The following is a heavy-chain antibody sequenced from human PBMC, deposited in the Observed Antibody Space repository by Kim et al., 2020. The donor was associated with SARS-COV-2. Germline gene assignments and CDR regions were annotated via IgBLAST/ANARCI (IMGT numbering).Heavy chain of an antibody. CDR2: ISSDNDDS. Sequence: ASVKVSCKASGYIFANYGIYWVRQAPGQGLEWMGCISSDNDDSHSAQNFQGRVTLTTDTSTTTAYMELRSLRFDDTAVYYCAGDGGAGFCSGRHCLPNFWGQGTPVTVSS. J-gene: IGHJ4*02. CDR1: GYIFANYG. D-gene: IGHD2-15*01. CDR3: AGDGGAGFCSGRHCLPNF. V-gene: IGHV1-18*01.